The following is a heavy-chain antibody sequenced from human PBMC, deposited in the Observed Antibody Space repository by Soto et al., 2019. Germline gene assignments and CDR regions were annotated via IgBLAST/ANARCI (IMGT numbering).Heavy chain of an antibody. D-gene: IGHD2-15*01. CDR3: ASRGWTGDIVVVVAAGDAFDI. Sequence: QLQLQESGPGLVKPSETLSLTCTVSGGSISSSSYYWGWIRQPPGKGLEWIGSIYYSGSTYYNPSLKSRVTISVDTSKNQFSLKLSSVTAADTAVYYCASRGWTGDIVVVVAAGDAFDIWGQGTMVTVSS. J-gene: IGHJ3*02. CDR1: GGSISSSSYY. CDR2: IYYSGST. V-gene: IGHV4-39*01.